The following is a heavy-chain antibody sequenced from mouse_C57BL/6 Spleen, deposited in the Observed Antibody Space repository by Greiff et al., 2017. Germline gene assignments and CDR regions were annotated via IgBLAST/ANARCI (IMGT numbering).Heavy chain of an antibody. J-gene: IGHJ3*01. D-gene: IGHD2-5*01. CDR1: GFTFSDYG. V-gene: IGHV5-17*01. CDR3: AKSSYSNYGGWFAY. Sequence: DVMLVESGGGLVKPGGSLKLSCAASGFTFSDYGMHWVRQAPEKGLEWVAYISSGSSTIYYADTVKGRFTISRDNAKNTLFLQMTSLRSEDTAMYYCAKSSYSNYGGWFAYWGQETLVTVSA. CDR2: ISSGSSTI.